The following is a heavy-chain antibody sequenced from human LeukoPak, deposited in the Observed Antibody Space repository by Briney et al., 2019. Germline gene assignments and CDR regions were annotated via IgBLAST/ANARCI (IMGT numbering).Heavy chain of an antibody. CDR2: IIPMFGTT. D-gene: IGHD2-8*02. Sequence: ASVRVSCKASGGTLSNYALSWVRQAPGQGLEWMGGIIPMFGTTKYAQEFQGRVTITTDESTRTAYMELRSLRSDDTAMYYCARTSAGGPPDYWGQGTLVTFSS. CDR1: GGTLSNYA. CDR3: ARTSAGGPPDY. J-gene: IGHJ4*02. V-gene: IGHV1-69*05.